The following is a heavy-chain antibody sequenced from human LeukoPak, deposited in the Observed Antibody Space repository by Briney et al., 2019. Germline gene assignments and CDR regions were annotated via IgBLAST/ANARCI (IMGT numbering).Heavy chain of an antibody. J-gene: IGHJ4*02. CDR2: IRYDGSNK. CDR3: AKERVKVGAMDY. D-gene: IGHD1-26*01. Sequence: GGSLRLSCAASGSTFSGSAMHWVRQAPGKGLVWVAFIRYDGSNKYYADSVKGRFTISRDNSKNTLYLQMNSLRAEDTAVYYCAKERVKVGAMDYWGQGTLVTVSS. CDR1: GSTFSGSA. V-gene: IGHV3-30*02.